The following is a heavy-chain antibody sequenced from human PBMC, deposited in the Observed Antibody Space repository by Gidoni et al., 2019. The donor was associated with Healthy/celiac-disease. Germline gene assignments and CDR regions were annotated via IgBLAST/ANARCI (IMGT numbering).Heavy chain of an antibody. V-gene: IGHV3-9*01. J-gene: IGHJ6*03. D-gene: IGHD2-2*01. CDR2: ISWNSGSI. CDR3: AKSGVEYCSSTSCYYPDLNYYYYMDV. CDR1: GFTFDDYA. Sequence: EVQLVESGGGLVQPGRSLRLSCAASGFTFDDYAMHWVRQAPGKGLEWVSGISWNSGSIGYADSVKGRFTISRDNAKNSLYLQMNSLRAEDTALYYCAKSGVEYCSSTSCYYPDLNYYYYMDVWGKGTTVTVSS.